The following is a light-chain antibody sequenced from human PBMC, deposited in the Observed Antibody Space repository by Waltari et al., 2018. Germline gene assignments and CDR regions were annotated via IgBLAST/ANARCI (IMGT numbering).Light chain of an antibody. V-gene: IGLV2-23*02. CDR2: AVT. Sequence: QSALTQPASVSGSPGQSITLTCTGTSSDVRSYNYVSWYQQYPGKAPKLLIYAVTQRPSGVSDRFSGSKSGNTASLTISGLQADDESDYYCCSYAGDSLYVFGTGTTVTV. CDR3: CSYAGDSLYV. J-gene: IGLJ1*01. CDR1: SSDVRSYNY.